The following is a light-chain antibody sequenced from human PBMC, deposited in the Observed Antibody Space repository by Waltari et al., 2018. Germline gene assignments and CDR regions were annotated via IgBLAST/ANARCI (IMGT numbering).Light chain of an antibody. CDR3: TSQSTNNVVL. CDR1: STDVGRSNS. J-gene: IGLJ3*02. Sequence: QSALTQPASVSGSPGQSITIPCTGTSTDVGRSNSFSWDQDLPGQGPKVVIYDVSDRPSGVSARFSGSKSGNSASLTISGLQAEDEANDYCTSQSTNNVVLFGGGTKVTVL. V-gene: IGLV2-14*03. CDR2: DVS.